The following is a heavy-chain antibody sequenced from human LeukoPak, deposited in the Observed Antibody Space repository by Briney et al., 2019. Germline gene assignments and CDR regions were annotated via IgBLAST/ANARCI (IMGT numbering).Heavy chain of an antibody. Sequence: SETLSLTCTVSGGSISSSSYYWGWIRQPPGKGLEWIGSIYYSGSTYYNPSLKSRVTISLDTSKNQFSLKLSSVTAADTAVYYCARESTPLWLPFESVRGAFDIWGQGTMVTVSS. CDR2: IYYSGST. V-gene: IGHV4-39*07. CDR1: GGSISSSSYY. D-gene: IGHD5-18*01. J-gene: IGHJ3*02. CDR3: ARESTPLWLPFESVRGAFDI.